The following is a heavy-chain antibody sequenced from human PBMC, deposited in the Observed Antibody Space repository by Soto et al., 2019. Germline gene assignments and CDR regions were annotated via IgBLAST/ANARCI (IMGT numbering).Heavy chain of an antibody. CDR2: AYYRSKWYT. CDR3: ARDKDYYCDF. V-gene: IGHV6-1*01. CDR1: GDSVSSNSVD. Sequence: TLSLTCAISGDSVSSNSVDWNWVRQSPSRGLEWLGRAYYRSKWYTDYAVSVQSRITINPDTSKNQFSLQLNSVTPEDTAIYYCARDKDYYCDFWGQGTLVTVSS. D-gene: IGHD2-15*01. J-gene: IGHJ4*02.